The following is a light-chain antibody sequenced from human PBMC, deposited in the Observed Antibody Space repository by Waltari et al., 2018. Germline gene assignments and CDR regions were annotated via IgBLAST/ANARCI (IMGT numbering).Light chain of an antibody. J-gene: IGLJ2*01. CDR3: SSYTSPETGI. V-gene: IGLV2-14*01. Sequence: QSALTQPASVSGSPGQSITISCTGTSSDVGGYNFVSCYQQHPGKVPKRIIYEVNNRPSWVSTRFSVSKSGNTASLTISGLQAEDEADYYCSSYTSPETGIFGGGTKLTVL. CDR1: SSDVGGYNF. CDR2: EVN.